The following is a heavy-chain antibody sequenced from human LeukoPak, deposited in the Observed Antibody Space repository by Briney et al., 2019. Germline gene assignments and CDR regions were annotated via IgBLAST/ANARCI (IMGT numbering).Heavy chain of an antibody. CDR3: VKSRRVGANQRGLFDY. D-gene: IGHD1-26*01. CDR2: VSGSGRNT. V-gene: IGHV3-23*01. CDR1: GFTFSNYA. J-gene: IGHJ4*02. Sequence: TGGSLRLSCAGSGFTFSNYAMTWVRQAPGKGLEWVSSVSGSGRNTFYPDSVEGRFTISRDNSKNTVYLQMNSLRADDTAVYYRVKSRRVGANQRGLFDYWGQGTLVTVSP.